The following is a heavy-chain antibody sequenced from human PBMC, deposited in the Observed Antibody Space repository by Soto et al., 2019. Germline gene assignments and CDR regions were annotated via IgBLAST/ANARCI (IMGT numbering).Heavy chain of an antibody. CDR3: ARDHDCSNYYYYGMDV. J-gene: IGHJ6*02. CDR1: GGSISSGGYY. D-gene: IGHD4-4*01. CDR2: IYYSGST. V-gene: IGHV4-31*03. Sequence: SETLSLTCTVSGGSISSGGYYWSWIRQHPGKGLEWIGYIYYSGSTYYNPSLKSRVTISVDTSKNQFSLKLSSVTAADTAVYYCARDHDCSNYYYYGMDVWGQGTTVTVSS.